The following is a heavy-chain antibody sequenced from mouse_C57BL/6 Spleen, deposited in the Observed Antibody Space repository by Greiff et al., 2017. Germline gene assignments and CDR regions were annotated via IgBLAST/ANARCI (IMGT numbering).Heavy chain of an antibody. CDR3: ARRGLAMDY. J-gene: IGHJ4*01. V-gene: IGHV1-18*01. CDR1: GYTFTDYN. CDR2: INPNNGGT. Sequence: EVMLVESGPELVKPGASVKIPCKASGYTFTDYNMDWVKQSHGKSLEWIGDINPNNGGTIYNQKFKGKATLTVDKSSSTAYMELRSLTSEDTAVYYCARRGLAMDYWGQGTSVTVSS.